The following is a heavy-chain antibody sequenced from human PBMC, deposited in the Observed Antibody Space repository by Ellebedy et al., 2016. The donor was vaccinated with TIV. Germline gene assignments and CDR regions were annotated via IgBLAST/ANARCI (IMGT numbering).Heavy chain of an antibody. D-gene: IGHD1-1*01. CDR3: ARLKATNSPFDI. CDR1: GGSISSSNW. CDR2: IYYSGTT. V-gene: IGHV4-39*01. Sequence: MPSETLSLTCTVSGGSISSSNWWCWVRQPPGKGLEWIGSIYYSGTTYYNPSRKSRVTTSVDTSKNQFSLKLSYVPAADTAVYYCARLKATNSPFDIWGQGTMVTVSS. J-gene: IGHJ3*02.